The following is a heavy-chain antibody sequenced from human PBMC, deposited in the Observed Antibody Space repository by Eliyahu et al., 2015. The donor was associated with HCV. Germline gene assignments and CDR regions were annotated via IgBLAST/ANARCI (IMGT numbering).Heavy chain of an antibody. CDR3: ARDLGDYKKFDY. Sequence: ISSSSSTIYYADSVKGRFTISRDNSKNTLYLQMNSLRDEDTAVYYCARDLGDYKKFDYWGQGTLVTVSS. CDR2: ISSSSSTI. D-gene: IGHD4-17*01. J-gene: IGHJ4*02. V-gene: IGHV3-48*02.